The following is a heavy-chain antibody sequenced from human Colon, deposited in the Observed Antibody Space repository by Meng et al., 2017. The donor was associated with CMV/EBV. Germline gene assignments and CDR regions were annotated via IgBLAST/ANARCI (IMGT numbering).Heavy chain of an antibody. D-gene: IGHD3-3*01. CDR3: ARDRKRDAYYVFWSGFSVFDY. Sequence: GESLKISCAASGFTFSNFAMHWVRQAPGKGLEWVALISHDGRNQFYADSVKGRVKGRFTISRDNSKSTLYLQINSLRAEDTAVYYCARDRKRDAYYVFWSGFSVFDYWGQGTLVTVSS. CDR1: GFTFSNFA. CDR2: ISHDGRNQ. J-gene: IGHJ4*02. V-gene: IGHV3-30*04.